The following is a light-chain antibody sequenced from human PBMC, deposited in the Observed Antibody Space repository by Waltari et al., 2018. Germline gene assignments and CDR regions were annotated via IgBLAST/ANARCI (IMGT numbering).Light chain of an antibody. Sequence: DIVMTQSPDSLAVSLGERATINCKSRQSVLNSVNNKNYLAWYQEKPGQPPKLLIYWASTRESGVPDRFSGSGSGTDFTLTISSLQAEDVAVYYCHQYYTSPRTFGQGTKVEIE. V-gene: IGKV4-1*01. J-gene: IGKJ1*01. CDR3: HQYYTSPRT. CDR1: QSVLNSVNNKNY. CDR2: WAS.